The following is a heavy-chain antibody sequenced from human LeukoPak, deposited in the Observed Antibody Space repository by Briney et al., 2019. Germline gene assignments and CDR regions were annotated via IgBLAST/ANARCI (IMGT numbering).Heavy chain of an antibody. D-gene: IGHD2-2*01. V-gene: IGHV6-1*01. CDR2: TYYRSKWYY. CDR3: ARQSVVPAATTGRYAFDI. J-gene: IGHJ3*02. CDR1: GDSVSSNSAA. Sequence: SQTLSLTCAISGDSVSSNSAAWNWIRQSPSRGLEWLGRTYYRSKWYYDYVVSLKSRITIIPDTSKNQFSLQLSSVTPEDTAVYYCARQSVVPAATTGRYAFDIWGQGTMVTVSS.